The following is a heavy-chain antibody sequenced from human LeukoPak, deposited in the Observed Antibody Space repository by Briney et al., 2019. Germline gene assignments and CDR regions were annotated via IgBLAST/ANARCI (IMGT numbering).Heavy chain of an antibody. J-gene: IGHJ4*02. V-gene: IGHV4-38-2*01. D-gene: IGHD4-17*01. CDR2: IFHSGNS. CDR3: ARVTYVDDMLYQYFDY. Sequence: SETLSLTCAVSSYSISSGSYWGWIRQSPGKGLEWVGSIFHSGNSYYNPSLKSRLPMSVNTSKNQFSLKLTSVTAADTALYYCARVTYVDDMLYQYFDYWGQGILVTVSS. CDR1: SYSISSGSY.